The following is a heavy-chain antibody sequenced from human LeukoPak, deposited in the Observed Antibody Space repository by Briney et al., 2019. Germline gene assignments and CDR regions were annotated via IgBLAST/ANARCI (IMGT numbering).Heavy chain of an antibody. J-gene: IGHJ6*03. Sequence: QAGGSLRLSCAASGFTFSSYSMNWVRQAPGKGLEWVSYISSSSSTIYYAGSVKGRFTISRDNAKNSLYLQMNSLRGEDTAVYYCARGVGSGWYLEDYYYMDVWGKGTTVTVSS. V-gene: IGHV3-48*04. CDR3: ARGVGSGWYLEDYYYMDV. CDR2: ISSSSSTI. CDR1: GFTFSSYS. D-gene: IGHD6-19*01.